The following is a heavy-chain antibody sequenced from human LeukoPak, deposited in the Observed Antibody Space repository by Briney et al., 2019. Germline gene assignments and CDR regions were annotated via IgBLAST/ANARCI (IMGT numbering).Heavy chain of an antibody. CDR2: IYYSGST. J-gene: IGHJ4*02. CDR1: GGSISSSSYY. V-gene: IGHV4-39*07. Sequence: SETLSLTCTVSGGSISSSSYYWGWIRQPRGKGLEWIGSIYYSGSTYYNPSLKSRVTISVDTSKNQFSLKLSSVTAADTAVYYCARDRLLWFGELDFWGQGTLVIVSS. CDR3: ARDRLLWFGELDF. D-gene: IGHD3-10*01.